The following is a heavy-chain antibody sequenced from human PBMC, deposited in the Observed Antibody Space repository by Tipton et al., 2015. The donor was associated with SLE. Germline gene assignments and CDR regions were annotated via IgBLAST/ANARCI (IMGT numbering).Heavy chain of an antibody. CDR2: IYSSGST. D-gene: IGHD1-26*01. Sequence: LRLSCTVSGGSISSSSYYWGWIRPPPGKGLEWGGYIYSSGSTYYNPSLKSRVTISVDTSKNQFSLKLSSVTAADTAVYYCARPGSSGSYGAFDIWGQGTMVTVSS. J-gene: IGHJ3*02. CDR1: GGSISSSSYY. CDR3: ARPGSSGSYGAFDI. V-gene: IGHV4-39*07.